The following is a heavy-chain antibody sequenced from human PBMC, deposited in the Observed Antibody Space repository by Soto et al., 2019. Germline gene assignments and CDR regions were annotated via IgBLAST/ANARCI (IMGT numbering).Heavy chain of an antibody. J-gene: IGHJ4*02. Sequence: ELQLVQSGAEVKKPGESVRISCKGSGYSFTANWISWVRQMPGKGLEWMGRINPSDSNTDYSPSFQGHVTISADKSISTAYLQWSSLKASDNAMYYCARGRGWVDYWGQGTLVTVSS. D-gene: IGHD6-19*01. CDR2: INPSDSNT. V-gene: IGHV5-10-1*01. CDR3: ARGRGWVDY. CDR1: GYSFTANW.